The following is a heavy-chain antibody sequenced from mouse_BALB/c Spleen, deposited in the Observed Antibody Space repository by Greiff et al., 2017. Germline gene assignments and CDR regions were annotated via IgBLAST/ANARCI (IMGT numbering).Heavy chain of an antibody. D-gene: IGHD1-1*01. CDR2: IDPANGNT. CDR1: GFNIKDTY. J-gene: IGHJ3*01. CDR3: ASLVDYYGSSYPAWFAY. V-gene: IGHV14-3*02. Sequence: EVQLQQSGAELVKPGASVKLSCTASGFNIKDTYMHWVKQRPEQGLEWIGRIDPANGNTKYDPKFQGKATITADTSSNTAYLQLSSLTSEDTAVYYCASLVDYYGSSYPAWFAYWGQGTLVTVSA.